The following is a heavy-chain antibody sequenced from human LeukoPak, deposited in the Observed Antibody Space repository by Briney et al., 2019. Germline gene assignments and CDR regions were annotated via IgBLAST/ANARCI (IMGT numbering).Heavy chain of an antibody. V-gene: IGHV3-30*18. CDR1: GFTFSSYG. J-gene: IGHJ4*02. CDR2: ISDDGSKK. CDR3: AKDGQGLTYYFDY. D-gene: IGHD3-16*01. Sequence: GGSLRLSCVASGFTFSSYGMHWVRQDPGEGLEWGAVISDDGSKKYYVDSVKGRFTISRDNSKNTLYLQMNSLRAEDTAVYYCAKDGQGLTYYFDYWGQGTLVTVSS.